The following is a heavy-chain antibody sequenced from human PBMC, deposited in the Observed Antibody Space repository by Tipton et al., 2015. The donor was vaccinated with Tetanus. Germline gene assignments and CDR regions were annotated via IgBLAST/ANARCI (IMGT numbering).Heavy chain of an antibody. CDR3: ARANYYDVLTGSLFYYGLNV. J-gene: IGHJ6*02. V-gene: IGHV4-4*02. CDR2: MYDSGLT. CDR1: GGSISSSKL. D-gene: IGHD3-9*01. Sequence: TLSLTCAVSGGSISSSKLWSWVRQPPGKGLEWVGEMYDSGLTNHNPSLKSRVTISIDKSKNHFSLELNSVTAADTAVYYCARANYYDVLTGSLFYYGLNVWGRGTTVTVSS.